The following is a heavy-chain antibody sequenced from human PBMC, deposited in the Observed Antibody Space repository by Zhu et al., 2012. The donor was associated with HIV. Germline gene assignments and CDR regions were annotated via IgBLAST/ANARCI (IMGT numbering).Heavy chain of an antibody. CDR1: GYTINSAYY. Sequence: QVQLQESGPGLVKPSETLSLTCAVSGYTINSAYYWGWIRQPPGKGLKWIAIVYPSGTTYFNSSLESRATTSVDAAKNHFSLNLSSVTAADTAMYCCTITMLRGIVAYWGQGAPVTVSS. V-gene: IGHV4-38-2*01. D-gene: IGHD3-10*01. CDR3: TITMLRGIVAY. J-gene: IGHJ4*02. CDR2: VYPSGTT.